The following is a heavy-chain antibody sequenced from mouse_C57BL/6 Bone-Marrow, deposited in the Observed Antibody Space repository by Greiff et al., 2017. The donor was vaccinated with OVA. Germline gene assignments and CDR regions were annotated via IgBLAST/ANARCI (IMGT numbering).Heavy chain of an antibody. CDR3: AREVGFWAPYAMDY. Sequence: EVQLQQSGPELVKPGASVKISCKASGYTFTDYYMNWVKQSHGKSLEWIGDINPNNGGTSYNQKFKGKATLTVDKSSSTAYMELRSLTSEDAAVYYCAREVGFWAPYAMDYWGQGTSVTVSS. CDR2: INPNNGGT. CDR1: GYTFTDYY. D-gene: IGHD1-1*02. V-gene: IGHV1-26*01. J-gene: IGHJ4*01.